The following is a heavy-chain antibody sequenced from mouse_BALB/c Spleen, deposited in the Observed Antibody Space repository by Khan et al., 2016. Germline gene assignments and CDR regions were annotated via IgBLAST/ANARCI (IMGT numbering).Heavy chain of an antibody. CDR3: AKDPWDRSDY. J-gene: IGHJ2*01. CDR2: IRNKANGYTT. Sequence: EVELVESGGGLVQPGGSLRLSCATSGFTFTDYYISWVRQPPGKALEWLGFIRNKANGYTTEYSASVKGRFTISRDNSQSILYLQMNTLRAEDSATYYCAKDPWDRSDYWGQGTTLTVSS. CDR1: GFTFTDYY. D-gene: IGHD3-3*01. V-gene: IGHV7-3*02.